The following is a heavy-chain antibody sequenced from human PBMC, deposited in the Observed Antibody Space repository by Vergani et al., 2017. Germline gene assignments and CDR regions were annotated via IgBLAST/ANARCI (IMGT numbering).Heavy chain of an antibody. CDR1: GFTFSSYA. D-gene: IGHD5-12*01. J-gene: IGHJ4*02. Sequence: EVQLLESGGGLVQPGGSLRLSCAASGFTFSSYAMSWVRQAPGKGLEWVSVIYSGGSSTYYADAVKGRFTISRDNSKNTLYLQMNSLRAEDTAVYYCAKDVGSGYDVSSDYGGQGTLVTVSS. CDR2: IYSGGSST. CDR3: AKDVGSGYDVSSDY. V-gene: IGHV3-23*03.